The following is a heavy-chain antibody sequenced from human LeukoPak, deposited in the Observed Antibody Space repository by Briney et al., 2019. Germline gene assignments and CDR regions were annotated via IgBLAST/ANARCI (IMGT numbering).Heavy chain of an antibody. Sequence: GGSLRLSCAASGFTFSNAWISWVSQAPGKGLEWVGRFRSKTDGGTIDYAAPVKGRFTISRDDSRNTLYLQMNSLKTEDTAVYYCTTVIMGAPKDDYWGQGTLVTVSS. V-gene: IGHV3-15*05. CDR2: FRSKTDGGTI. CDR1: GFTFSNAW. CDR3: TTVIMGAPKDDY. J-gene: IGHJ4*02. D-gene: IGHD1-26*01.